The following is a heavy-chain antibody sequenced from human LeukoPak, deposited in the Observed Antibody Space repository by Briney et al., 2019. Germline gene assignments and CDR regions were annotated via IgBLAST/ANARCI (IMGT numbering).Heavy chain of an antibody. CDR1: GFTFVDYA. D-gene: IGHD6-13*01. CDR3: ANLGPGGAAGTPADY. CDR2: LSWNSGSI. J-gene: IGHJ4*02. Sequence: PGRSLRLSCAASGFTFVDYAMHWVRQAPGQGLAGVSGLSWNSGSIGYADSVWGRFTISSDNARSSLYLQMNSLRAEDKALYYCANLGPGGAAGTPADYWGQGTLVTVSS. V-gene: IGHV3-9*01.